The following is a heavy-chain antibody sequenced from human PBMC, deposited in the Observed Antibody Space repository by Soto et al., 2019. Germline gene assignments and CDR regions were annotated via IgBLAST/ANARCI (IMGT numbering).Heavy chain of an antibody. Sequence: SETLSLTCAVSGGSISSGGYSWSWIRQPPGKGLEWIGYIYHSGSTYYNPSLKSRVTISVDTSENQFSLKVNSVTVADTAVYYCASTYYTGSSGPFDYWGQGTLVTVSS. V-gene: IGHV4-30-2*05. CDR1: GGSISSGGYS. D-gene: IGHD3-22*01. CDR2: IYHSGST. CDR3: ASTYYTGSSGPFDY. J-gene: IGHJ4*02.